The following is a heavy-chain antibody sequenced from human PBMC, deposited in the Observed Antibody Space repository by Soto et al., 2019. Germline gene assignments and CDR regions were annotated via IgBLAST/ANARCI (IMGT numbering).Heavy chain of an antibody. CDR1: GCSFRTYT. D-gene: IGHD3-22*01. J-gene: IGHJ6*02. CDR3: TRERGGTRIYYVMAV. CDR2: IIPIFGTV. Sequence: SVKVSCKASGCSFRTYTTSWVRQAPGQGLEWVGGIIPIFGTVNYAQKLRDRVTITADESTSTAYMELTNLRSEDTAVYYCTRERGGTRIYYVMAVWGQGTTVTV. V-gene: IGHV1-69*13.